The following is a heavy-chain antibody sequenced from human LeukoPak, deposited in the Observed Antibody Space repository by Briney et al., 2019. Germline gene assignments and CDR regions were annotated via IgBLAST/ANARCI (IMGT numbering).Heavy chain of an antibody. J-gene: IGHJ4*02. CDR1: GFTFSSYS. D-gene: IGHD3-10*01. V-gene: IGHV3-21*01. CDR3: ARGNFYSGSGSSPLDY. Sequence: GGSLRLSCAASGFTFSSYSMNWVRQAPGKGLEWVSSISSSSSYIYYADSVKGRFTISRDNAKNSLYLQMNSLRVEDTAVYYCARGNFYSGSGSSPLDYWGQGTLVTVSS. CDR2: ISSSSSYI.